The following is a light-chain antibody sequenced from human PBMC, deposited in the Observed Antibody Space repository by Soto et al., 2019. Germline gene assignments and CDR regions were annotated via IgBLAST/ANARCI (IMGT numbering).Light chain of an antibody. V-gene: IGKV3-20*01. Sequence: EIVLTQSPGTLSLSPGEGATLSCRAGQSVSNNYLAWYQQKPGQAPRLLIYAASSRATGIPDRFSGSGSGTGFTLTIRRLEPEDLAVYYCQHYGSSLGTFGQGTKVDIK. J-gene: IGKJ1*01. CDR2: AAS. CDR3: QHYGSSLGT. CDR1: QSVSNNY.